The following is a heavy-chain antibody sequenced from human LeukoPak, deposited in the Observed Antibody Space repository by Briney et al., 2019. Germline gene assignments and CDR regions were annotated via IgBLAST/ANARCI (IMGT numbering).Heavy chain of an antibody. CDR3: SCSPRYYNWFDP. D-gene: IGHD1-14*01. J-gene: IGHJ5*02. Sequence: GASVKVSCKTSGYTFTSYDINWLRQATGQGPEWMGRVSPNSGDSDYAQKFQGRVTMTRDTSISTAYMELSSLTYEDTAVYYCSCSPRYYNWFDPWGQGTLVTVSS. CDR1: GYTFTSYD. V-gene: IGHV1-8*01. CDR2: VSPNSGDS.